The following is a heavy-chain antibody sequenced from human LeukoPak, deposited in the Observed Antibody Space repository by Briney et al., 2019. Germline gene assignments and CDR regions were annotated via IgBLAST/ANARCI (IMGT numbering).Heavy chain of an antibody. Sequence: WIGEINHSGSTNYNPSLKSRVTISVDTSKNQFSLKLSSVTAADTAVYYCARRTTMVRGVKGSWFDPWGQGTLVTVSS. CDR2: INHSGST. CDR3: ARRTTMVRGVKGSWFDP. D-gene: IGHD3-10*01. V-gene: IGHV4-34*01. J-gene: IGHJ5*02.